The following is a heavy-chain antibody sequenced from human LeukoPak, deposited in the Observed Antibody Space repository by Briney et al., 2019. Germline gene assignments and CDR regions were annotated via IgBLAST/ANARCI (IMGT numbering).Heavy chain of an antibody. J-gene: IGHJ4*02. Sequence: GGSLILSCAASGFTFSSYGMHWVRQAPGRGLEWVAVISYDGSNKYYADSVKGRFTISRDNSKNTLYLQMNSLRAEDTAVYYCAREELWFGESPLVDYWGQGTLVTVSS. CDR2: ISYDGSNK. CDR1: GFTFSSYG. D-gene: IGHD3-10*01. V-gene: IGHV3-30*03. CDR3: AREELWFGESPLVDY.